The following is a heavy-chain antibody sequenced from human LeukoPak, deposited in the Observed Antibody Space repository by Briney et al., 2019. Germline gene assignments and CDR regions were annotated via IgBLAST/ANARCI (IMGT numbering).Heavy chain of an antibody. V-gene: IGHV3-23*01. CDR3: AKDGGLWVSAHWGDS. D-gene: IGHD7-27*01. Sequence: GGSLRLSWAASGFIFSSYTMSWVRQAPGKGLEWVSTITTSDGNTYYADSVKGRFTVSRDNSKNTLFLQMNSLRAEDTAVYYCAKDGGLWVSAHWGDSWGRGTLVTVSS. CDR2: ITTSDGNT. J-gene: IGHJ4*02. CDR1: GFIFSSYT.